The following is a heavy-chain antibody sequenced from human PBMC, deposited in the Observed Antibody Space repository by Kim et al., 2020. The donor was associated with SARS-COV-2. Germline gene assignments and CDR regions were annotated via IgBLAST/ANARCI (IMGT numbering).Heavy chain of an antibody. V-gene: IGHV3-23*01. CDR2: ISGSGGST. D-gene: IGHD2-2*01. CDR3: AKALSTGSPPTIDAFDI. CDR1: GFTFSSYA. Sequence: GGSLRLSCAASGFTFSSYAMSWVRQAPGKGLEWVSAISGSGGSTYYADSVKGRFTISRDNSKNTLYLQMNSLRAEDTAVYYCAKALSTGSPPTIDAFDIWGQGTMVTVSS. J-gene: IGHJ3*02.